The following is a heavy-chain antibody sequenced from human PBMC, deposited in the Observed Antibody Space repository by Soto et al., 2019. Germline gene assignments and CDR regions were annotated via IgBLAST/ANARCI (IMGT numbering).Heavy chain of an antibody. CDR1: GFTFSSYG. D-gene: IGHD6-13*01. V-gene: IGHV3-33*01. J-gene: IGHJ4*02. Sequence: QVQLVESGGGVVQPGRSLRLSCAASGFTFSSYGMHWVRQAPGKGLEWVAVIWDDGSNKYYADSVKGRFTISRDNSKNALYLKMNSLRGEDTAVYYCASDLGHISSGDYFDYWGQGTLVTVSS. CDR3: ASDLGHISSGDYFDY. CDR2: IWDDGSNK.